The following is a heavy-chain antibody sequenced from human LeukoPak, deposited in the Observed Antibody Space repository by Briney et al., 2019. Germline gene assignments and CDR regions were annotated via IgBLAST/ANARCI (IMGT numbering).Heavy chain of an antibody. CDR3: ANDALWAFDK. D-gene: IGHD3-16*01. Sequence: PGGSLRLSCAASGFTFDNSWMHWVRQAPEKGLEWVANIKPDGSETYYMDSVKGRFTISRDNAQNSLYLQMNSLRAEDTAVYYCANDALWAFDKWGQGTLVTVSS. V-gene: IGHV3-7*01. CDR2: IKPDGSET. J-gene: IGHJ4*02. CDR1: GFTFDNSW.